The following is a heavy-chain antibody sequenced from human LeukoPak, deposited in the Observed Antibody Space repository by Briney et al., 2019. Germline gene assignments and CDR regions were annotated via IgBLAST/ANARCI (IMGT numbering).Heavy chain of an antibody. V-gene: IGHV3-11*04. J-gene: IGHJ4*02. Sequence: GVSLRLSCAASGFTFSDHYMSWIRQAPGKGLEWVSYIGDSGTPIYYADSVKGRFTVSRDNAKNSLFLQMDSLRAEDTAVYYCARDRRPSVYGGLDNWGQGTLVTVSS. CDR1: GFTFSDHY. CDR2: IGDSGTPI. CDR3: ARDRRPSVYGGLDN. D-gene: IGHD4/OR15-4a*01.